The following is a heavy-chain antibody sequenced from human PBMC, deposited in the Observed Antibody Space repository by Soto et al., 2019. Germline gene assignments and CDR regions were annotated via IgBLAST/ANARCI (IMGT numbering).Heavy chain of an antibody. CDR3: AREEGHYYYYGMDV. V-gene: IGHV4-31*03. Sequence: QVQLQESGPGLVKPSQTLSLTCTVSGGSISSGGYYWSWIRQHPGKGLEWIGYIYYSGSTYYNPSRKSRVTISVDTSKNQFSLKLSSVTAADTAVYYCAREEGHYYYYGMDVWGQGTTVTVSS. J-gene: IGHJ6*02. CDR2: IYYSGST. CDR1: GGSISSGGYY.